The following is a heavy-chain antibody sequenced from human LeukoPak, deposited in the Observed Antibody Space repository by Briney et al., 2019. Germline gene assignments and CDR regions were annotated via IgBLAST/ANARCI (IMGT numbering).Heavy chain of an antibody. CDR2: ISYDGSNK. V-gene: IGHV3-30*04. Sequence: GGSLRLSCAASGFTFSSYAMRWVRQAPGKGLEWVAVISYDGSNKYYADSVKGRFTISRDNSKNTLYLQMNSLRAEDTAVYYCARASSGWYEVYFDYWGQGTLVTVSS. CDR1: GFTFSSYA. J-gene: IGHJ4*02. D-gene: IGHD6-19*01. CDR3: ARASSGWYEVYFDY.